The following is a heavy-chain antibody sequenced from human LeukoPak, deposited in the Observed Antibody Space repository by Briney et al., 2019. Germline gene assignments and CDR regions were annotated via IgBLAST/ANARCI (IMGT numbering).Heavy chain of an antibody. J-gene: IGHJ4*02. CDR1: GGSISSYY. Sequence: SETLSLTCTVSGGSISSYYWSWIRQPPGKGLEWIGYIYYSGTTNYNPSLKSRVTISVDTSKNQFSLKLSSVTAADTAVYYCARGVHIATAQYGYWGQGTLVTVSS. CDR2: IYYSGTT. CDR3: ARGVHIATAQYGY. V-gene: IGHV4-59*01. D-gene: IGHD6-13*01.